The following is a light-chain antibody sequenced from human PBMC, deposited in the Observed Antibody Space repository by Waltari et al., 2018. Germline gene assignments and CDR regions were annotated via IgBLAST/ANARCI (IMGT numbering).Light chain of an antibody. V-gene: IGKV3-15*01. CDR2: GSS. Sequence: EIVLTQPPATLSVSPGERATLSCRASESVSSNLAGYQQKPGQAPRLHIYGSSSRATGIPARFSGSGSGTEFTLTISSLQSEDFAVYYCQQYNNWPGTFGQGTKVEIK. CDR3: QQYNNWPGT. J-gene: IGKJ1*01. CDR1: ESVSSN.